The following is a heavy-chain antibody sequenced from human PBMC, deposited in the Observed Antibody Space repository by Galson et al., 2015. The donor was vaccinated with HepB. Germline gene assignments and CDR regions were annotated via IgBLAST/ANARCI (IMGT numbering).Heavy chain of an antibody. Sequence: SVKVSCKASGYTFTSYAMNWVRQAPGQGLEWMGWINTNTGNPTYAQGFTGRFVFSLDTSVSTAYLQISSLKAEDTAVYYCARGTTIFGVAHYGMDVWGQGTTVTVSS. V-gene: IGHV7-4-1*02. CDR2: INTNTGNP. CDR1: GYTFTSYA. J-gene: IGHJ6*02. D-gene: IGHD3-3*01. CDR3: ARGTTIFGVAHYGMDV.